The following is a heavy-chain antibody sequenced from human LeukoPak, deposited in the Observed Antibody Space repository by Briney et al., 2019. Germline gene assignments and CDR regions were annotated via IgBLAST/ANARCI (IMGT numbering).Heavy chain of an antibody. Sequence: GASVKVSCKVSGYTLTELSMHWVRQAPGQGLEWMGWISAYNGHTNYAQNVQGRVTMTTDTSTSTAYMELRRLRSDDTAIYYCARGGRWELPRPYAFDIWGQGTMVTVSS. CDR3: ARGGRWELPRPYAFDI. D-gene: IGHD1-26*01. J-gene: IGHJ3*02. CDR1: GYTLTELS. V-gene: IGHV1-18*01. CDR2: ISAYNGHT.